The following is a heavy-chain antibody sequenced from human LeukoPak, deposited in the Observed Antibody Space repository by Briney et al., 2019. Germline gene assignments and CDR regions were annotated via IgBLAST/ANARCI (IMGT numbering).Heavy chain of an antibody. D-gene: IGHD4-17*01. Sequence: PSETLSLTCTVSGGSIRSSYYYWGWIRQPPGKGLEWIGYIYYSGSTYYNPSLKSRVTISVDTSKNQFSLKLSSVTAADTAVYYCAYLGDYRTAFDYWGQGTLVTVSS. J-gene: IGHJ4*02. V-gene: IGHV4-30-4*08. CDR2: IYYSGST. CDR3: AYLGDYRTAFDY. CDR1: GGSIRSSYYY.